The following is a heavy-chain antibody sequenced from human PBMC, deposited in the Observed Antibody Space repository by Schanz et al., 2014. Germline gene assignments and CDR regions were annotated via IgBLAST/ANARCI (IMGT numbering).Heavy chain of an antibody. CDR1: GFTFSSYG. J-gene: IGHJ3*01. CDR3: ARVEGSSGSASSYRALNV. CDR2: INQDGYDK. V-gene: IGHV3-7*01. Sequence: EVQLVESGGGLIHPGGSLRLSCAVSGFTFSSYGMHWVRQAPGKGLEWVASINQDGYDKHYVDSVEGRFTISRDNAKKSLYLQMNTLRAEDTAIYYCARVEGSSGSASSYRALNVWGQGTTVTVSS. D-gene: IGHD3-10*01.